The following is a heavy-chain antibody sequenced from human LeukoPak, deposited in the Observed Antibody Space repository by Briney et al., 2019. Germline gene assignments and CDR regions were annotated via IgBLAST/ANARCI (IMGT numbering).Heavy chain of an antibody. V-gene: IGHV3-48*01. CDR2: ISSSSTTI. J-gene: IGHJ3*02. D-gene: IGHD2-2*01. CDR3: AKDLYQLLFYGAFDI. CDR1: GFTFSSYS. Sequence: LSGGSLRLSCAASGFTFSSYSMNWVRQAPGKGLERVSYISSSSTTIYYADSVKGRFTISRDNAKNSLYLQMNSLRAEDTALYYCAKDLYQLLFYGAFDIWGQGTMVTVSS.